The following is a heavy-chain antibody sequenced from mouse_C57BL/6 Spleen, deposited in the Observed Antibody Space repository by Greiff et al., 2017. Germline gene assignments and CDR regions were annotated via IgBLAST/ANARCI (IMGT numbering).Heavy chain of an antibody. CDR3: ARTYDYEGGYFDY. CDR1: GFTFSDYY. CDR2: INYDGSST. J-gene: IGHJ2*01. Sequence: EVQLVESEGGLVQPGSSMKLSCTASGFTFSDYYMAWVRQVPEKGLEWVANINYDGSSTYYLDSLKSRFIISRDNAKNILYLQMSSLKSEDTATYYCARTYDYEGGYFDYWGQGTTLTVSS. V-gene: IGHV5-16*01. D-gene: IGHD2-4*01.